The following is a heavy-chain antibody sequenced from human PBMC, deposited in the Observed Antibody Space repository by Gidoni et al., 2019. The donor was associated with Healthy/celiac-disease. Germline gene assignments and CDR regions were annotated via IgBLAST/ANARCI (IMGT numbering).Heavy chain of an antibody. CDR2: ISSSISYI. V-gene: IGHV3-21*01. CDR1: GFTFSSYS. CDR3: ARGLNYYDSSGYSALDAFDI. Sequence: EVQLVESGGGLVKPGGSLSLSSAASGFTFSSYSLNWFRKAPGKGLACVSSISSSISYIYYADSVKGRFTISRDNAKNSLYLQMNSLRAEDTAVYYCARGLNYYDSSGYSALDAFDIWGQGTMVTVSS. D-gene: IGHD3-22*01. J-gene: IGHJ3*02.